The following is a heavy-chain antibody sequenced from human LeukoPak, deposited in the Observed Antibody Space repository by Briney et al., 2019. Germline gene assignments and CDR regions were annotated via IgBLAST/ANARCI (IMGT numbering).Heavy chain of an antibody. CDR1: GFTVITND. CDR3: ARGEEPLAANTLAY. CDR2: VYIDGST. V-gene: IGHV3-53*01. Sequence: GGSLRLSSAASGFTVITNDMTWVRQAPGKGLEWVSVVYIDGSTKYADSVHGRFTISSDNSKNTLYLEMNSLSPDDTAVYYCARGEEPLAANTLAYWGQGTLVTVSS. J-gene: IGHJ4*02. D-gene: IGHD1-14*01.